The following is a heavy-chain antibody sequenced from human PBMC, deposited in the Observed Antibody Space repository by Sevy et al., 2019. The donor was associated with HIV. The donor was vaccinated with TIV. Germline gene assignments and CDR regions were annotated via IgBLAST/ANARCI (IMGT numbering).Heavy chain of an antibody. CDR3: ARDKREGVVRIPGSMWGGVDY. D-gene: IGHD3-16*01. V-gene: IGHV1-18*01. CDR1: GYTFKTYG. Sequence: ASVKVSCKTFGYTFKTYGISWVRQAPGQGLEWMGWISAYSGDTNFAQKFQGRVTMTTDTSTSTAYMELSSLRSDDTAVYVCARDKREGVVRIPGSMWGGVDYWGQGTVVTVSS. J-gene: IGHJ4*02. CDR2: ISAYSGDT.